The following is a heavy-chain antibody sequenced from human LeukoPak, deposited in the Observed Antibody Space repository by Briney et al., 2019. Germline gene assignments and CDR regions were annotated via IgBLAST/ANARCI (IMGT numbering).Heavy chain of an antibody. V-gene: IGHV3-23*01. CDR3: AKGLRHDYGDYYFDY. Sequence: GGSLRLSCAASGFTFSNYAMSWVRRAPGKGLEWVSGISGSGGSTYYADSVKGRFTISRDSSKNTLYLQMNSLRAEDTAVYYCAKGLRHDYGDYYFDYWGQGTLVTVSS. CDR2: ISGSGGST. D-gene: IGHD4-17*01. CDR1: GFTFSNYA. J-gene: IGHJ4*02.